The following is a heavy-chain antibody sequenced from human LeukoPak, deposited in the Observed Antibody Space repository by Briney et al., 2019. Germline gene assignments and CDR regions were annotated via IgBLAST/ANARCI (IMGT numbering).Heavy chain of an antibody. CDR2: ISSSCSTI. D-gene: IGHD2-2*02. V-gene: IGHV3-48*03. CDR1: GFTFSSYE. Sequence: GGSLRLSCAASGFTFSSYEMNWVRQAPGKGLEGVSYISSSCSTIYYADSVKGRFTISRDNAKNSLYLQMNSLRAEDTAVYYCARDSGYCSSTSCFTGVFDPWGQGTLVTVSS. J-gene: IGHJ5*02. CDR3: ARDSGYCSSTSCFTGVFDP.